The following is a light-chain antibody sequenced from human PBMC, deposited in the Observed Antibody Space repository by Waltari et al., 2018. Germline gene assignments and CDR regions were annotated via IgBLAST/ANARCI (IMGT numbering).Light chain of an antibody. Sequence: SSELTQDSAVSVALGQTVRITCQGDSLRSYFGSWYQRKQGQAPVLVLYGKNIRTSGIPDGFAGAISGDTAFLAVTGAQAEDEADYYCNSRDSSGNHVLFGGGTKLTVL. J-gene: IGLJ2*01. CDR1: SLRSYF. V-gene: IGLV3-19*01. CDR2: GKN. CDR3: NSRDSSGNHVL.